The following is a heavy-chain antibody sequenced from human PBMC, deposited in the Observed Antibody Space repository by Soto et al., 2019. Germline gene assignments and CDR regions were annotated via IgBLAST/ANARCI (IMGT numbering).Heavy chain of an antibody. CDR2: IRNTPYGGTT. CDR3: SRGSFGYYGP. CDR1: GFRFSEHA. J-gene: IGHJ5*02. Sequence: GGSLRLSCNCSGFRFSEHAMTWVRQAPGKGLEWVGFIRNTPYGGTTDYAASVRGRFTISRDDSASLAYLQMNSLKTEDSGLYYCSRGSFGYYGPWGPGTLVTVSS. V-gene: IGHV3-49*04. D-gene: IGHD2-2*03.